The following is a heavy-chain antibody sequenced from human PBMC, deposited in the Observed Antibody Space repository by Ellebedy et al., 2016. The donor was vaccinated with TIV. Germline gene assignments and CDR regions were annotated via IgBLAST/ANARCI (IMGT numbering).Heavy chain of an antibody. J-gene: IGHJ6*02. Sequence: GGSLRLSXAASGFTFADYAMHWVRQAPGKGLEWVSGISWNSGSIGYADSVKGRFTISRDNAKNSLYLQMNSLRAEDTALYYCAKGKGLRTYGMDVWGQGTTVTVSS. D-gene: IGHD3-16*01. CDR1: GFTFADYA. CDR2: ISWNSGSI. V-gene: IGHV3-9*01. CDR3: AKGKGLRTYGMDV.